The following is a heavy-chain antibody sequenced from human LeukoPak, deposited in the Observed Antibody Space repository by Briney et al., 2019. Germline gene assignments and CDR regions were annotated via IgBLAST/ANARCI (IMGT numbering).Heavy chain of an antibody. CDR1: GYTFTNYG. V-gene: IGHV1-18*01. D-gene: IGHD3/OR15-3a*01. J-gene: IGHJ4*02. CDR2: ISAYNGNT. Sequence: ASVKVSCKASGYTFTNYGISWVRQAPGQGLEWMGWISAYNGNTNYAQKFQGRVTMTTDTSTSTAYMELSSPTSEDTAVYYCARWTNTYLDYWGQGTLVTVSS. CDR3: ARWTNTYLDY.